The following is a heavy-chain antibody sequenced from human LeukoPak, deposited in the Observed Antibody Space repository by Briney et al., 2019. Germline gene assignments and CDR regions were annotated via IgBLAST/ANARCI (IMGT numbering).Heavy chain of an antibody. D-gene: IGHD2-15*01. J-gene: IGHJ4*02. CDR2: INPNSGGT. V-gene: IGHV1-2*02. Sequence: ASVKVSCKASGYTFTGYYIFWVRQAPGQGLEWMGWINPNSGGTDYAQKFQGRVTMTRDTSISTAYMELSSLRSDDSAVYYCVRYSPSYFDFWGQGALVTVSS. CDR3: VRYSPSYFDF. CDR1: GYTFTGYY.